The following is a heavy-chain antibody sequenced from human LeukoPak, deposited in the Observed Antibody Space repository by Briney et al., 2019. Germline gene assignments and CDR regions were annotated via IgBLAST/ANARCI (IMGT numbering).Heavy chain of an antibody. Sequence: GASVKVSCKASGYTFTGYYMHWVRQAPGQGLEWMGWINPNSSGTNYAQKFQGRVTMTRDTSISTAYMELSRLRSDDTAVYYCAREDCSSTSCSFVLNWFDPWGQGTLVTVSS. CDR1: GYTFTGYY. J-gene: IGHJ5*02. D-gene: IGHD2-2*01. CDR2: INPNSSGT. V-gene: IGHV1-2*02. CDR3: AREDCSSTSCSFVLNWFDP.